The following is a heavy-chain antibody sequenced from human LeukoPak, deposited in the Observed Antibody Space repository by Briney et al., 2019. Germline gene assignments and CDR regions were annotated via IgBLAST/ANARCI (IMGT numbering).Heavy chain of an antibody. CDR1: GGSFSGYY. Sequence: PSETLSLTCAVYGGSFSGYYWSWIRQPPGKGLEWIGEINHSGSTNYNPSLKSRVTISVDTSKNQFSLKLSSVTAADTAVYYCARGARAIAAAAFDYWGQGTLVTVSS. J-gene: IGHJ4*02. D-gene: IGHD6-13*01. CDR2: INHSGST. V-gene: IGHV4-34*01. CDR3: ARGARAIAAAAFDY.